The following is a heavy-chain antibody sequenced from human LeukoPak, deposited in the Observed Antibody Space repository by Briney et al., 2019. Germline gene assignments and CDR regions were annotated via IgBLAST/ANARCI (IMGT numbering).Heavy chain of an antibody. J-gene: IGHJ4*02. D-gene: IGHD3-10*01. CDR1: GGSISSGDYY. Sequence: SETLSLTCTVSGGSISSGDYYWSWIRQPPGKGLEWIGYIYYSGSTYYNPSLKSRVTISVDTSKNQFSLKLSSVTAADTAVYYCARLYYYGSGSYYHPYFDYWGQGTLVTVSS. V-gene: IGHV4-30-4*01. CDR2: IYYSGST. CDR3: ARLYYYGSGSYYHPYFDY.